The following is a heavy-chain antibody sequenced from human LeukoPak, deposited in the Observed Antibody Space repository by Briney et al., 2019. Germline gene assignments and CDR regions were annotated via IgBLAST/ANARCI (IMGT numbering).Heavy chain of an antibody. Sequence: ASVKVSCKASGYTFTGYYIHWVRQAPGEGLEWMGQINPKSGDTNYAQKFPGRVTMTRDTTISTAYMGLSSLTSDDTAVYYCATSRTIFGVLDPWGQGTLVTVSS. D-gene: IGHD3-3*01. CDR1: GYTFTGYY. CDR3: ATSRTIFGVLDP. J-gene: IGHJ5*02. V-gene: IGHV1-2*06. CDR2: INPKSGDT.